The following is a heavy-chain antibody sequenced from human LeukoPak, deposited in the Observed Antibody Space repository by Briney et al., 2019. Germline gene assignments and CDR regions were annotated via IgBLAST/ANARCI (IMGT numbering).Heavy chain of an antibody. D-gene: IGHD3-22*01. J-gene: IGHJ5*02. CDR2: IYYSGSA. CDR1: GGSISSYY. V-gene: IGHV4-59*08. Sequence: SETLSLTCTVSGGSISSYYWSWIRQPPGKGLEWIGYIYYSGSANYNPSLKSRVTISVDTSKNQFSLKLSSVTAADTAVYYCARHLYYYDSSGYGWFDPWGQGTLVTVSS. CDR3: ARHLYYYDSSGYGWFDP.